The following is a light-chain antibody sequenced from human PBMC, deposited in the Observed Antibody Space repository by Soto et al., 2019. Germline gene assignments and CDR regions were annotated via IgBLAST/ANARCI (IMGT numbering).Light chain of an antibody. CDR2: DTD. Sequence: QSVLTQPPSVSAAPGQKVAISCSGSTSNIGNNYVSWYQQLPEKAPKLLIYDTDKRPSGIPDRFSASKSGTSATLGITGLQTGDEAEYYFATWDSGLSAVVFGGGTKLTVL. J-gene: IGLJ3*02. V-gene: IGLV1-51*01. CDR1: TSNIGNNY. CDR3: ATWDSGLSAVV.